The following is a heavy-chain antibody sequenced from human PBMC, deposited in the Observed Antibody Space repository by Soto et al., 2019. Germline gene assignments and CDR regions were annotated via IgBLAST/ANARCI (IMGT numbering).Heavy chain of an antibody. Sequence: GGSLRLSCAASGFTFSSYGMHWVRQAPGKGLEWVAVIWYDGSNKYYADSVKGRFTISRDNSKNTLYLQMNSLRAEDTAVYYCARDWDYYDSSGYVVGAFDIWGQGTMVTVSS. J-gene: IGHJ3*02. D-gene: IGHD3-22*01. CDR1: GFTFSSYG. CDR2: IWYDGSNK. CDR3: ARDWDYYDSSGYVVGAFDI. V-gene: IGHV3-33*01.